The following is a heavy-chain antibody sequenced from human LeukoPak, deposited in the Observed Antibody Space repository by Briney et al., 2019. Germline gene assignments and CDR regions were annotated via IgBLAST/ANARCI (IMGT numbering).Heavy chain of an antibody. CDR3: ARVQGSALPRWY. Sequence: GGSLRLSCAASGFTVSSHYMTWVRQAPGQGLEWVSVIYTGGGTFYADSVKGRFTISRDNSENTLYPQMNSLRVEDTAVYYCARVQGSALPRWYWGQGTLVTVSS. J-gene: IGHJ4*02. V-gene: IGHV3-66*01. CDR1: GFTVSSHY. D-gene: IGHD2-15*01. CDR2: IYTGGGT.